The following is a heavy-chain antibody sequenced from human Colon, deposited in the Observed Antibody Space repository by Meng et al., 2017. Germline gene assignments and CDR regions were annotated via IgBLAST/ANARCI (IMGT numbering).Heavy chain of an antibody. Sequence: AQLQASGPGLVQPSQTLSLHCTVSGGSISSGDYYWSWIRQPPGKGLEWIGYIYYSGSTYSNASLKSRVTISIDRSKNQFSLKLSSVTAADTAVYYCARDRKHYGERGWFDPWGQGTLVTVSS. CDR2: IYYSGST. J-gene: IGHJ5*02. D-gene: IGHD4-17*01. V-gene: IGHV4-30-4*01. CDR1: GGSISSGDYY. CDR3: ARDRKHYGERGWFDP.